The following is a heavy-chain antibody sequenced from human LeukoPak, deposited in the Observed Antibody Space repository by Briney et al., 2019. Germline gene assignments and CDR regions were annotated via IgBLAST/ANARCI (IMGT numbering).Heavy chain of an antibody. CDR3: AKNRGYSGYDSDY. D-gene: IGHD5-12*01. CDR1: GFTFSSYG. V-gene: IGHV3-23*01. Sequence: GGTLRLSCAASGFTFSSYGMSWVRQAPGKGLEWVSAISGSGGSTYYADSVKGRFTISRDNSKNTLHLQMNSLRAEDTAVYYCAKNRGYSGYDSDYWGQGTLVTVSS. CDR2: ISGSGGST. J-gene: IGHJ4*02.